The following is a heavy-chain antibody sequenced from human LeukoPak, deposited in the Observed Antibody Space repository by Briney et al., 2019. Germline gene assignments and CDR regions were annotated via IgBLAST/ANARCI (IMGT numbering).Heavy chain of an antibody. CDR2: ISAYNGNT. D-gene: IGHD3-3*01. CDR1: GYTFTSYG. Sequence: ASVKVSCKASGYTFTSYGISWVRQAPGQGLEWMGWISAYNGNTNYAQKLQGRVTMTTDTSTSTAYMELRSLRSDDTAVYYCARDSIDYDFWSGYWHYFDYWGQGTLVTVSS. CDR3: ARDSIDYDFWSGYWHYFDY. J-gene: IGHJ4*02. V-gene: IGHV1-18*01.